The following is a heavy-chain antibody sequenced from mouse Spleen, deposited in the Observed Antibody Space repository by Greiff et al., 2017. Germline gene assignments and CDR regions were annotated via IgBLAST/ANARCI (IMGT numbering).Heavy chain of an antibody. Sequence: QVQLQQSGAELVRPGASVTLSCKASGYTFTDYEMHWVKQTPVHGLEWIGAIDPETGGTAYNQKFKGKSILTADNSTSIAYMELRSLTSEDSAVYYCTEGEKVYGYFDVWGAGTTVTVSS. V-gene: IGHV1-15*01. CDR2: IDPETGGT. J-gene: IGHJ1*01. D-gene: IGHD1-3*01. CDR3: TEGEKVYGYFDV. CDR1: GYTFTDYE.